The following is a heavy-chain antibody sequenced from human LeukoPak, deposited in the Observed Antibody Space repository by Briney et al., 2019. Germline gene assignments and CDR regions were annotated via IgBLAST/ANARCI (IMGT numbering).Heavy chain of an antibody. J-gene: IGHJ4*01. CDR3: AREGGYSYGAQFDY. Sequence: SETLSLTCAVYGVSFSGYYWSWIRQPPGKGLEWIGEINHSGSTNYNPSLKSRVTISVDTSKNQFSLKLSSVTAADTAVYYCAREGGYSYGAQFDYWGQEPWSPSPQ. V-gene: IGHV4-34*01. CDR2: INHSGST. CDR1: GVSFSGYY. D-gene: IGHD5-18*01.